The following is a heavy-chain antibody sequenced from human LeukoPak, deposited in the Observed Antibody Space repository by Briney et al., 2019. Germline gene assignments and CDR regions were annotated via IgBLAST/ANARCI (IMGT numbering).Heavy chain of an antibody. CDR1: GFTVSSNY. J-gene: IGHJ5*02. Sequence: GGSLRLSCAASGFTVSSNYMSWVRQAPGKGLEWVSGISGSGGSRHYADSVKGRYTISRDNSKNTLFLQVNSLRAEDTAVYYCAKEAGVVISFVCDHWGQGRLVTVSS. V-gene: IGHV3-23*01. D-gene: IGHD3-3*01. CDR3: AKEAGVVISFVCDH. CDR2: ISGSGGSR.